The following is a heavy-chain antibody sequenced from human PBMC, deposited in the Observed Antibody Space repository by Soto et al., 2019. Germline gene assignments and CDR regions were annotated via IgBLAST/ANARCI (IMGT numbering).Heavy chain of an antibody. J-gene: IGHJ6*02. Sequence: LSLTCTVSGGSXXSYYWSWIRQPPGKGLEWIGYIYYSGSTNYNPSLKSRVTISRDNSKNTLYLQMNSLRAEDTAVYYCARVLLIAAADHGYYYYYGMDVWGQGTTVTVSS. D-gene: IGHD6-13*01. CDR2: IYYSGST. CDR3: ARVLLIAAADHGYYYYYGMDV. CDR1: GGSXXSYY. V-gene: IGHV4-59*12.